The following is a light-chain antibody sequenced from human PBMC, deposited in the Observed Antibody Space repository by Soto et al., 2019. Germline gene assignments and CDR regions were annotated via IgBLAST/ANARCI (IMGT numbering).Light chain of an antibody. CDR2: GVS. Sequence: QSVLTQPASVSGSPGQSITISCTGTISDFVVYNYVSWYQQHPGKAPKLMIYGVSNRPSGVSNRCSGSKSGNTASLTISGLQADDEADYYCSSHTISSALQVFGTGTKVTVL. V-gene: IGLV2-14*01. J-gene: IGLJ1*01. CDR1: ISDFVVYNY. CDR3: SSHTISSALQV.